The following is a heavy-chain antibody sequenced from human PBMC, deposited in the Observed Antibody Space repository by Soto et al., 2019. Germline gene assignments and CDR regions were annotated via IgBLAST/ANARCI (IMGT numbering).Heavy chain of an antibody. CDR1: GGTFSSYT. CDR2: IIPILGIA. J-gene: IGHJ4*02. V-gene: IGHV1-69*02. Sequence: QVQLVQSGAEVKKPGSSVKVSCKASGGTFSSYTISWVRQAPGQGLEWMGRIIPILGIANYAQKFQGRVTITAAKSTSTASMELSSLRSEDTAVYYCAAEYGGNSAWGQGPLVTVSS. CDR3: AAEYGGNSA. D-gene: IGHD4-17*01.